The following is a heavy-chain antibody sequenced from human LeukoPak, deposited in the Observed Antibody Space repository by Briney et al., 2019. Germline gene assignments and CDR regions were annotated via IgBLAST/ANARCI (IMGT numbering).Heavy chain of an antibody. CDR1: GFTFSSYA. CDR2: ISGSGGST. CDR3: AKDSLYGDYVSFDY. D-gene: IGHD4-17*01. Sequence: GASLRLSCAASGFTFSSYAMSWVRQAPGKGLEWVSAISGSGGSTYYADSVKSRFTISRDNSKNTLYLQMNSLRAEDTAVYYCAKDSLYGDYVSFDYWGQGTLVTVSS. J-gene: IGHJ4*02. V-gene: IGHV3-23*01.